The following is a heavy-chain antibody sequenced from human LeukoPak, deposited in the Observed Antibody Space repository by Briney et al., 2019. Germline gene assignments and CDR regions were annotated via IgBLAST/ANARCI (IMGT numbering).Heavy chain of an antibody. J-gene: IGHJ3*02. Sequence: GASVKVSCKASGYTFTSYGITWIRQAPGQGLEWMGWISAYNGNTNYVQKLTGRVTLTRDTSTDTAYMEMRSLRSDDTAVYYCARGLDSGSPPLGTFEIWGQGTMVTVSS. CDR1: GYTFTSYG. D-gene: IGHD1-26*01. CDR2: ISAYNGNT. V-gene: IGHV1-18*01. CDR3: ARGLDSGSPPLGTFEI.